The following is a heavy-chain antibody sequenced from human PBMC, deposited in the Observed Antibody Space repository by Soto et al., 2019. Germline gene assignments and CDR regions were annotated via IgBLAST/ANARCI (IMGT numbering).Heavy chain of an antibody. CDR3: AKDEVLVEVVARDYYGMDV. V-gene: IGHV3-30*18. J-gene: IGHJ6*02. CDR2: ILYDGKKN. CDR1: GFTFSSYG. Sequence: QVQLVESGGGVVQPGRSPRLSCAASGFTFSSYGMHWVRQAPGKGLEWVALILYDGKKNYYADSVKGRFTISRDNSKNTLYLQMNSLRAEDTAVYYCAKDEVLVEVVARDYYGMDVWGQGTTVTVSS. D-gene: IGHD2-15*01.